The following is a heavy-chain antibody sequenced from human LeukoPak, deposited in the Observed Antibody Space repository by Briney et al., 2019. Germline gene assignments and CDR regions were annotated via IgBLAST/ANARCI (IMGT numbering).Heavy chain of an antibody. Sequence: GGSLRLSCAASGFTFSSYDMHWVRQAPGKGLEWVSAIGTAGDTYYPGSVKGRFTISRENAKNSLYLQMNSLRAEDTAVYYCARDGWVSHYYYGMDVWGQGTTVTVSS. J-gene: IGHJ6*02. CDR2: IGTAGDT. CDR3: ARDGWVSHYYYGMDV. CDR1: GFTFSSYD. V-gene: IGHV3-13*01. D-gene: IGHD6-13*01.